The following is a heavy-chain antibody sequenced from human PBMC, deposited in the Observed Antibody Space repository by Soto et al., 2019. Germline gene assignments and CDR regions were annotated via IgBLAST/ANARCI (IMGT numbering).Heavy chain of an antibody. Sequence: SETLSLTCAVYGGSFSGYYWSWIRQPPGKGLEWIGEINHSGSTNYNPSLRSRVTMSVDPSKKQFSLKMSSVTAADTAIYYCARNHHLGCVGDCYSYFDVWGHGTPVTVSS. D-gene: IGHD2-21*02. J-gene: IGHJ2*01. CDR2: INHSGST. CDR1: GGSFSGYY. CDR3: ARNHHLGCVGDCYSYFDV. V-gene: IGHV4-34*01.